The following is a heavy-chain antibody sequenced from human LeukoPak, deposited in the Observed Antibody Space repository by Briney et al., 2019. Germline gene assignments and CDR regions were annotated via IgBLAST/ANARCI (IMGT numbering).Heavy chain of an antibody. CDR3: AKTNGYYDL. CDR2: IRGRGGTT. Sequence: GGSPRLSSAASGVTSSSHATSWVRHAPGKGLEWGSGIRGRGGTTFYADSVKGGFTISRDNTKNTLYLQMNSLRAENTPAYNTAKTNGYYDLWGRGTLVTVSS. J-gene: IGHJ2*01. V-gene: IGHV3-23*01. CDR1: GVTSSSHA.